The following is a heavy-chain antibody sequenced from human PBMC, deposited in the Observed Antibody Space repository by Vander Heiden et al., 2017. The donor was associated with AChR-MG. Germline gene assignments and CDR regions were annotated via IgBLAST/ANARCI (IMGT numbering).Heavy chain of an antibody. D-gene: IGHD5-12*01. CDR2: INHSGST. Sequence: QVQLQQWGAGLLKPSETLSLTCAVYGGSFSGYYWSWIRQPPGKGLEWIGEINHSGSTNYNPSLKSRVTISVDTSKNQFSLKLSSVTAADTAVYYCARGERWLQLFYWFDPWGQGTLVTVSS. CDR1: GGSFSGYY. V-gene: IGHV4-34*01. CDR3: ARGERWLQLFYWFDP. J-gene: IGHJ5*02.